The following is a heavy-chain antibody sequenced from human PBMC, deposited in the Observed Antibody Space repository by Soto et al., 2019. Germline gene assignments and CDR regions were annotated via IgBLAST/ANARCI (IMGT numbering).Heavy chain of an antibody. Sequence: SVKVSCKASGFSFSTSAMQWVRQARGQGLEWIGWIVVGSGDRNYAQKFQGRVTMTRDMSTNTAYMELSSLRSDDTAVYFCVADSTSHNVDWVSEGAFAIWGQGTMVIVSS. CDR1: GFSFSTSA. D-gene: IGHD3-9*01. J-gene: IGHJ3*02. V-gene: IGHV1-58*02. CDR3: VADSTSHNVDWVSEGAFAI. CDR2: IVVGSGDR.